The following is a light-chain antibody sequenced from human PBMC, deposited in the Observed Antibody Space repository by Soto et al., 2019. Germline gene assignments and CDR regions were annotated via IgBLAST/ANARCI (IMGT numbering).Light chain of an antibody. Sequence: QSALTQPASVSGSPGQSITISCTGTSSDVGGHRDVSWYQQHPGKAPKLIIFSVSNRPSGVSDRFSGSKSGSTASLTISGLQTEDEADYYCSSYTSSVTLLFGGGTQLTVL. CDR3: SSYTSSVTLL. CDR1: SSDVGGHRD. CDR2: SVS. V-gene: IGLV2-14*01. J-gene: IGLJ2*01.